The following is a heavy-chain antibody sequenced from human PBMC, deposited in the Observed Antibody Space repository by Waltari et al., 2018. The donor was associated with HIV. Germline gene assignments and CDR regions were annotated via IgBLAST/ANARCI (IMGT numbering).Heavy chain of an antibody. CDR1: GFTFSSYW. D-gene: IGHD6-6*01. CDR3: ARESSIALNWFDP. CDR2: MNSGGSNT. Sequence: EVQLVESGGGLVQPGGSLRLSCAASGFTFSSYWMPWVRQAPGKGLVGVLTMNSGGSNTSYPDSVEGRFTISRGNAKNPLYLQMNRLRAEDTAVYYCARESSIALNWFDPWGQGTLVTVSS. V-gene: IGHV3-74*01. J-gene: IGHJ5*02.